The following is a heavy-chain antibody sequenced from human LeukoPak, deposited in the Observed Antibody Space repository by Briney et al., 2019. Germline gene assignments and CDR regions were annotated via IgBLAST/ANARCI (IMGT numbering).Heavy chain of an antibody. CDR1: GYNFTSYW. Sequence: GESLKISCKGSGYNFTSYWITWVRQMPGKGLEWMGRIDPSDSYTNYSPSFQGHVTISADKSISTAYLQWNSLKASDTAMYFCARRIAGSGSDYWGQGTLVTVSS. V-gene: IGHV5-10-1*01. CDR2: IDPSDSYT. CDR3: ARRIAGSGSDY. J-gene: IGHJ4*02. D-gene: IGHD6-13*01.